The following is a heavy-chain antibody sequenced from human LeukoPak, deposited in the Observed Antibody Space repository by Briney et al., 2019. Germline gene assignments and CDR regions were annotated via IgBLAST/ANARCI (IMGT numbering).Heavy chain of an antibody. V-gene: IGHV4-39*07. CDR1: GGSSSSTNYY. J-gene: IGHJ3*02. Sequence: ETLSLTCSVSGGSSSSTNYYWSWIRQPPGKGLEWIGSIYHSGSTYYNPSLKSRVTISVDTSKNQFSLKLSSVTAADTAVYYCARDCIAAAGTKGAFDIWGQGTMVTVSS. CDR3: ARDCIAAAGTKGAFDI. D-gene: IGHD6-13*01. CDR2: IYHSGST.